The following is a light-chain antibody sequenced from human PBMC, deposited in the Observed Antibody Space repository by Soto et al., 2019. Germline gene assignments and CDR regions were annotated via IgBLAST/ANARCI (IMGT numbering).Light chain of an antibody. CDR3: QQYNSYPLT. Sequence: DIQMTQSPSTLSASVGDRVTITCRASQSISIWLAWYQQKPGKAPNLLIYRASNLESGVPTRFSGSGSGTEFTLTISSLQPDDFATYYCQQYNSYPLTFGGGTNVETK. CDR2: RAS. CDR1: QSISIW. V-gene: IGKV1-5*03. J-gene: IGKJ4*01.